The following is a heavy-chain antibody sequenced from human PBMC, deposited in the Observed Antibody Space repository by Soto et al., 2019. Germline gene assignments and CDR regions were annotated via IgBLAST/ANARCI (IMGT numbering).Heavy chain of an antibody. V-gene: IGHV1-8*01. CDR1: RYTLTSSD. Sequence: ASVKVSCKASRYTLTSSDINWVRPATGQGLEWMGWMNPNSGNTGYAQKFQGRVTMTRNTSISTAYMELSSLRSEDTAVYYCARPGYSSGWYWGYYYYGMDVWGQGTTVTVSS. D-gene: IGHD6-19*01. CDR2: MNPNSGNT. CDR3: ARPGYSSGWYWGYYYYGMDV. J-gene: IGHJ6*02.